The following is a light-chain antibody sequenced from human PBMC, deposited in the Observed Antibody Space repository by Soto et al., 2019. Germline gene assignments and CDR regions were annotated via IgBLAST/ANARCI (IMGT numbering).Light chain of an antibody. J-gene: IGLJ1*01. CDR3: SSYTSSSTLV. CDR1: SSDVRAYNS. CDR2: DVS. Sequence: QSVLTQPASVSGSPGQSITISCTGTSSDVRAYNSVAWYQHNPGKAPKLMIYDVSNRPSGVSSRFSGSKSANTASLSISGLQADDEADYYCSSYTSSSTLVFGTGTKVTVL. V-gene: IGLV2-14*01.